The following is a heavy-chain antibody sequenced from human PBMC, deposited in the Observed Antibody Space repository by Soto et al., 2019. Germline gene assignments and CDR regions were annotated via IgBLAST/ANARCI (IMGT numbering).Heavy chain of an antibody. CDR1: GYTFTSYY. D-gene: IGHD2-21*02. CDR2: IYPSGGST. CDR3: ARSVVTALHFDY. V-gene: IGHV1-46*03. J-gene: IGHJ4*02. Sequence: GASVKVSCKASGYTFTSYYMHWVRQAPGQGLEWMGIIYPSGGSTTYAQKFQGRVTMTRDTSTSTVYMELSSLRSEDTAVYYCARSVVTALHFDYWGQGTPVTVSS.